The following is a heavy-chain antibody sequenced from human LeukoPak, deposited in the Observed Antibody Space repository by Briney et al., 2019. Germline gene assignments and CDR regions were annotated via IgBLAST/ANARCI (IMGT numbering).Heavy chain of an antibody. Sequence: GGSLRLSCAASGFTFSDYYMSWIRQAPGKGLEWVSYISSSGSTVYYADSVKGRFTISRDNAKNSLYLQMNSLRAEDTAVYYCARDKRLPWSGYYLNYYYYYMDVWGKGATVTVSS. D-gene: IGHD3-3*01. CDR3: ARDKRLPWSGYYLNYYYYYMDV. CDR1: GFTFSDYY. V-gene: IGHV3-11*04. CDR2: ISSSGSTV. J-gene: IGHJ6*03.